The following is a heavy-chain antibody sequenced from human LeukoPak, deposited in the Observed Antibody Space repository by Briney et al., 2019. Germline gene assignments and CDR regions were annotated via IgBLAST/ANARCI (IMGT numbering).Heavy chain of an antibody. CDR2: INHSGST. D-gene: IGHD5-18*01. CDR3: ARIGGHGDTAMALDY. V-gene: IGHV4-4*02. CDR1: GGSISSSNW. J-gene: IGHJ4*02. Sequence: SGTLSLTCAVSGGSISSSNWWSWIRQPPGKGLEWIGEINHSGSTNYNPSLKSRVTISVDTSKNQFSLRLSSVTAADTAVYYCARIGGHGDTAMALDYWGQGTLVTVSS.